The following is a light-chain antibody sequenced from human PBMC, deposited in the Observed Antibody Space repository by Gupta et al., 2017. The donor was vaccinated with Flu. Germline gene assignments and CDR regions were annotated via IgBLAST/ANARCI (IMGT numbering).Light chain of an antibody. J-gene: IGLJ2*01. Sequence: SCTGTSSDIGTYKYVSWYQQHPGKAPELMIFEVNNRPSGVSPRFSGSKSGNTASLPIPGLQAEDETVYFCSSYTTTNTPVVFGGGTKLTVL. CDR2: EVN. V-gene: IGLV2-14*01. CDR3: SSYTTTNTPVV. CDR1: SSDIGTYKY.